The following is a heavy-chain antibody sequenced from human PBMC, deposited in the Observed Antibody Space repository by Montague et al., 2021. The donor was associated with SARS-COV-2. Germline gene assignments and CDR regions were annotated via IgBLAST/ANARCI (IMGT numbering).Heavy chain of an antibody. CDR2: ISYDGSNK. V-gene: IGHV3-30-3*01. CDR3: ARDRGMITFGGVIVIDGMDV. Sequence: SLRPSCAASGFTFSSYAMHWVRQAPGKGLEWVAVISYDGSNKYYADSVXGRFTISRDNSKNTLYLQMNSLRAEDTAVYYCARDRGMITFGGVIVIDGMDVWGQGTTVTVSS. D-gene: IGHD3-16*02. J-gene: IGHJ6*02. CDR1: GFTFSSYA.